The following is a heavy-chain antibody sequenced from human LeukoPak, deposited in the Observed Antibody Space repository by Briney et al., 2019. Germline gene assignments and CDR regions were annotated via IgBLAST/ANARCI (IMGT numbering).Heavy chain of an antibody. D-gene: IGHD4-17*01. J-gene: IGHJ4*02. V-gene: IGHV1-8*01. CDR3: ARATGSYGDYDY. Sequence: ASVKVSCKASGYTFTSYDINWVRQATGQGLEWMGWMNPNSGNTGYAQKFQGRVTMTRDTSISTAYMELSRLRSDDTAVYYCARATGSYGDYDYWGQGTLVTVSS. CDR2: MNPNSGNT. CDR1: GYTFTSYD.